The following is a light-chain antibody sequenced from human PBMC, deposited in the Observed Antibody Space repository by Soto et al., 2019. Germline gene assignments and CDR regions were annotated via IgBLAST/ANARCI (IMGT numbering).Light chain of an antibody. CDR1: QSFSSSY. Sequence: EVVFTQSPVTLSLSPGERATVSCRASQSFSSSYLAWYQQKPGQAPRLLIYAASTGATGIPARFSGSGSGTDFTLTISSLEPEDSAVYYCQQRNIWPPVTFGHGTRLEI. CDR2: AAS. V-gene: IGKV3-11*01. J-gene: IGKJ5*01. CDR3: QQRNIWPPVT.